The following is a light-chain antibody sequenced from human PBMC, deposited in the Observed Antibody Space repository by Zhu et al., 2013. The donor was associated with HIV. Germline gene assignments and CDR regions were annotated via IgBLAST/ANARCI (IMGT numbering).Light chain of an antibody. J-gene: IGKJ1*01. CDR1: QSVSSN. CDR2: GAS. V-gene: IGKV3-20*01. Sequence: EIVLTQSPGTLSLSPGDRATLSCRASQSVSSNLAWYQQKPGQAPRLLIYGASSRAAHIPDRFTGSGSGTDFSLTITRLEPEDFAVYYCQQYGNSPRTFGQGTKVEIK. CDR3: QQYGNSPRT.